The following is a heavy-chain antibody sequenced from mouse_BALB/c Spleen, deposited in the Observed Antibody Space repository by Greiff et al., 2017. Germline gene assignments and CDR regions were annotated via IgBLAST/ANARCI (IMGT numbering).Heavy chain of an antibody. D-gene: IGHD2-14*01. CDR1: GFSLTSYG. CDR2: IWAGGST. CDR3: ARDRQRYLYAMDY. V-gene: IGHV2-9*02. Sequence: VQLQQSGPGLVAPSQSLSITCTVSGFSLTSYGVHWVRQPPGKGLEWLGVIWAGGSTNYNSAPMSRLSISKDNSKSQVFLKMNSLQTDDTAMYYCARDRQRYLYAMDYWGQGTSVTVSS. J-gene: IGHJ4*01.